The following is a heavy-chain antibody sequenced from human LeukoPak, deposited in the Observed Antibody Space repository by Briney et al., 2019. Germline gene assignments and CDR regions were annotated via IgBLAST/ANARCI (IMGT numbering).Heavy chain of an antibody. CDR3: ARGPSTGDFDY. J-gene: IGHJ4*02. Sequence: GASVKVSCKASGYTFTAYYIHWVRQAPGQGFEWMGWINPNNGGTNYAQKFQGRVFMTRDTSISTVYMELSGLRSDDTAVYYCARGPSTGDFDYWGQGTLVTVSS. V-gene: IGHV1-2*02. CDR1: GYTFTAYY. CDR2: INPNNGGT. D-gene: IGHD7-27*01.